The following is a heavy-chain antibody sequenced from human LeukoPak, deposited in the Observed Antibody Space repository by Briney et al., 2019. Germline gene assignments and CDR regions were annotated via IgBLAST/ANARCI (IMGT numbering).Heavy chain of an antibody. V-gene: IGHV3-13*01. CDR1: GFTFIDYD. Sequence: GGSLRLSCAASGFTFIDYDMPWVRQVIGKGLEWVSAIGIRGDTHYSGSVKGRFTISRENAESSLYLQMNSLRAEDTAVYYCARGGVQVSGINEFDYWGQGTLVTVSS. CDR2: IGIRGDT. CDR3: ARGGVQVSGINEFDY. J-gene: IGHJ4*02. D-gene: IGHD6-19*01.